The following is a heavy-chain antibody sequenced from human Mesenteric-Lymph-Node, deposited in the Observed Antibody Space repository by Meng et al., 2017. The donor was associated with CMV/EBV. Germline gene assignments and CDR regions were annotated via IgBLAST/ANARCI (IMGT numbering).Heavy chain of an antibody. V-gene: IGHV6-1*01. Sequence: CAISGDSVSSNSAAWNWIRQSPSRGLEWLGRTYYRSKWYNDYAVSVKSRITINPDTSKNQFSLQLNSVAPEDTAVYYCAGGTGDRVDYWGQGTLVTVSS. D-gene: IGHD7-27*01. CDR2: TYYRSKWYN. J-gene: IGHJ4*02. CDR1: GDSVSSNSAA. CDR3: AGGTGDRVDY.